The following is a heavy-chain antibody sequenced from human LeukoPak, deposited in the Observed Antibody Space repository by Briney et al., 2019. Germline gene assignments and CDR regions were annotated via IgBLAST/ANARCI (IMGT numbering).Heavy chain of an antibody. Sequence: SETLSLTCTVSGGSISSSSYYWGWIRQPPWKGLEWIGSIYYSGSTYYNPSLKSRVTISVDTSKNQFSLKLSSVTAADTAVYYCARRRGTIFGVVIRAPVWFDPWGQGTLVTVSS. V-gene: IGHV4-39*01. D-gene: IGHD3-3*01. CDR3: ARRRGTIFGVVIRAPVWFDP. CDR2: IYYSGST. J-gene: IGHJ5*02. CDR1: GGSISSSSYY.